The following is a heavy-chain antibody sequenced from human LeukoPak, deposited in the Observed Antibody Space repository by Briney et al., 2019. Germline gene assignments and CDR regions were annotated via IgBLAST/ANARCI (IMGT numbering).Heavy chain of an antibody. CDR3: ARGNYDFWSGTTNYYFDY. V-gene: IGHV4-31*11. CDR1: GGSFSGYY. Sequence: KASETLSLTCAVYGGSFSGYYWSWIRQHPGKGLEWIGYIYYSGSTYYNPSLKSRVTISVDTSKNQFSLKLSSVTAADTAVYYCARGNYDFWSGTTNYYFDYWGQGTLVTVSS. D-gene: IGHD3-3*01. J-gene: IGHJ4*02. CDR2: IYYSGST.